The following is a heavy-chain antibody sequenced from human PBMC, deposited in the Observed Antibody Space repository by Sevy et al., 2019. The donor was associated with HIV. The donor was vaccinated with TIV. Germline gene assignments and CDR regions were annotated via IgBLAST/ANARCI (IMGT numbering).Heavy chain of an antibody. V-gene: IGHV3-30*18. CDR1: GFTFSSYG. CDR2: ISYDGSNK. CDR3: AKGDAFDI. J-gene: IGHJ3*02. Sequence: GGSLRLSCAASGFTFSSYGMHWVRQAPGKGLEWVAVISYDGSNKYYADSVKGRFTISRDNSKNTLYLQMNSLRAEDTALYYCAKGDAFDIWGQGTMVTVSS.